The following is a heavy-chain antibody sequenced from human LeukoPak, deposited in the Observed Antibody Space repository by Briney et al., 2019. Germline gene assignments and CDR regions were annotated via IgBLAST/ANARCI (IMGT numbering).Heavy chain of an antibody. CDR2: IRYDGSNK. CDR3: AKDRYYTFDY. D-gene: IGHD3-3*01. CDR1: GFIFSTYG. J-gene: IGHJ4*02. Sequence: PGGSLRLSCAAAGFIFSTYGMHWVRQAPGKGLEWVAFIRYDGSNKYYADSVKGRFTIPRDNSKNTLYLQMNSLSAEDTAVYYCAKDRYYTFDYWGQGTLVTVSS. V-gene: IGHV3-30*02.